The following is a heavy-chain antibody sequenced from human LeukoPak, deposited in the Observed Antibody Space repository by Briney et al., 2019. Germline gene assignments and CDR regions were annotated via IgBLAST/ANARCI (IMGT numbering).Heavy chain of an antibody. Sequence: SETLSLTCTVSGGSISSSSYYWGWIRQPPGKGLEWIGSIYYSGSTYYNPSLKSRVTISVDTSKNQFSLKLSSVTAADTAVYYCARDSWDYYDSSGYGNKFDYWGQGTLVTVSS. V-gene: IGHV4-39*02. CDR2: IYYSGST. D-gene: IGHD3-22*01. CDR1: GGSISSSSYY. CDR3: ARDSWDYYDSSGYGNKFDY. J-gene: IGHJ4*02.